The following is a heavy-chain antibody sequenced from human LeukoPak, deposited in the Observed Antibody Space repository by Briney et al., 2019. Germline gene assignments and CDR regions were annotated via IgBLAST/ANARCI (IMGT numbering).Heavy chain of an antibody. CDR2: INHSGST. J-gene: IGHJ4*02. D-gene: IGHD3-9*01. CDR1: GGSFSGYY. Sequence: PSETLFLTCAVYGGSFSGYYWSWIRQPPGKGLEWIGEINHSGSTNYNPSLKSRVTISVDTSKNQFSLKLSSVTAADTAVYYCARGLDILTGYYYFDYWGQGTLVTVPS. V-gene: IGHV4-34*01. CDR3: ARGLDILTGYYYFDY.